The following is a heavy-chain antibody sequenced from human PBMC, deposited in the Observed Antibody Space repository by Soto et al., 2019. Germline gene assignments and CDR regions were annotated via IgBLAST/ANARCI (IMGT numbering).Heavy chain of an antibody. CDR1: GFTFSSYG. V-gene: IGHV3-30*18. Sequence: QVQLVESGGGVVQPGRSLRLSCAASGFTFSSYGMHWVRQDPGKGLEWVAVISYDGSNKYYADSVKGRFTISRDNSKNTLYLQMNSLRAEDTAVYYCAKVGSSGWVREYYFDYWGQGTLVTVSS. CDR2: ISYDGSNK. CDR3: AKVGSSGWVREYYFDY. D-gene: IGHD6-19*01. J-gene: IGHJ4*02.